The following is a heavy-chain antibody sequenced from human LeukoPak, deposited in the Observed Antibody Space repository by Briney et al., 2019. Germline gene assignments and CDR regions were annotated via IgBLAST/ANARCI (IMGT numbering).Heavy chain of an antibody. V-gene: IGHV4-59*08. CDR3: ARQRRYSGRPDALDI. J-gene: IGHJ3*02. CDR1: GGSITNYY. Sequence: SETLSLTCSVSGGSITNYYWNWIRQPPGKGRVWIGYIYYSGSTNYNASLKSQVTISLDTSRNQFSLRLSSLTAADTAVYYCARQRRYSGRPDALDIWGQGTMVTVSS. CDR2: IYYSGST. D-gene: IGHD6-13*01.